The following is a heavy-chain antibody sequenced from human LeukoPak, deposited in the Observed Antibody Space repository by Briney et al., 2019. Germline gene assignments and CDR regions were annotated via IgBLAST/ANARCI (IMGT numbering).Heavy chain of an antibody. D-gene: IGHD1-26*01. V-gene: IGHV3-23*01. J-gene: IGHJ5*02. CDR1: GFTFSSYA. CDR2: ISGSGGST. Sequence: GGSLRLSCAASGFTFSSYAMSWVRQAPGKGLEWVSAISGSGGSTYYADSVKGRFTISRDNSKNTLYLQMNSLRAEDTAIYYCAKAVGVTFRGWFDPWGQGTLVTVSS. CDR3: AKAVGVTFRGWFDP.